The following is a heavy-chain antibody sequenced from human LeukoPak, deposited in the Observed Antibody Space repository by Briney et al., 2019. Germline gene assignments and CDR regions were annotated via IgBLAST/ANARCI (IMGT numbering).Heavy chain of an antibody. V-gene: IGHV3-48*04. Sequence: GGSLRLSCVASGFTFSSYSMTWVSQAPGKGLEWLSFISSISSTIYHADSVKGRFTVSRDNAKNSMYLQMNSLRAEDTAVYYCARDGRPADYWGQGTLVTVSS. J-gene: IGHJ4*02. D-gene: IGHD3/OR15-3a*01. CDR2: ISSISSTI. CDR1: GFTFSSYS. CDR3: ARDGRPADY.